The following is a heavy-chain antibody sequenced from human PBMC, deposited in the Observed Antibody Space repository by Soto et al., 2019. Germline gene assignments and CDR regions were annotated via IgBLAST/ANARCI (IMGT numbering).Heavy chain of an antibody. Sequence: GSLRLSCAASGFTFSSYAMHCVHQAPGKGLEWVAVISYDASNKYYADSVKGRFTISRDNSKHTLYLQMNSLRAEDTVVYYCARDTDIVVAPAAIRHYYYGMDVGGQGTTVTVFS. V-gene: IGHV3-30-3*01. CDR1: GFTFSSYA. D-gene: IGHD2-2*01. CDR3: ARDTDIVVAPAAIRHYYYGMDV. CDR2: ISYDASNK. J-gene: IGHJ6*02.